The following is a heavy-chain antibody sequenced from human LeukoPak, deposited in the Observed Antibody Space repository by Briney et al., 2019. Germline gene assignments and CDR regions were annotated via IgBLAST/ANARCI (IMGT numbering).Heavy chain of an antibody. J-gene: IGHJ4*02. D-gene: IGHD4/OR15-4a*01. CDR1: GGTYISYA. Sequence: SXXVXCKASGGTYISYAISWVRQAPGQGLEWMGGIIPIFGTANYAQKFPGTVTLTPHQSTCTAYMSLSSLRSDDTAVYYCATSPEGCPFDYCGQGTLVTVSS. CDR3: ATSPEGCPFDY. V-gene: IGHV1-69*13. CDR2: IIPIFGTA.